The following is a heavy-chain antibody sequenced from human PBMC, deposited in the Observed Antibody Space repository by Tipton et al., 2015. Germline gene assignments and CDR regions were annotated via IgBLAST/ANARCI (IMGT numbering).Heavy chain of an antibody. CDR1: GDIFDNLA. Sequence: QVQLVQSGAEVKKPGSSVKVSCKVSGDIFDNLAISWVRQAPRQGLEWLGGIIAIVGSANYAHKFQDRITITADRSKSTAYLELTSLTFEDTAVYYCARAPAISGGMGSSWPGYYFDYWGQGTLVTVSS. J-gene: IGHJ4*02. CDR2: IIAIVGSA. CDR3: ARAPAISGGMGSSWPGYYFDY. V-gene: IGHV1-69*06. D-gene: IGHD6-13*01.